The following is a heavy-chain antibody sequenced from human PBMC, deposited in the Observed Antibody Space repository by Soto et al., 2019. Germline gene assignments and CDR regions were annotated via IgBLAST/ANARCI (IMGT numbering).Heavy chain of an antibody. D-gene: IGHD3-10*01. J-gene: IGHJ2*01. Sequence: QVQLVQSGAEVKKPGASVKVSCKVSGYTLTELSMHWVRQAPGKGLEWMGGFDPEDGETIYAQKFQGRVTMTEDTYTDTAYMELSSLRSEDTAVYYCATYPGFGVIYPSYWYFDLWGRGTLVTVSS. CDR1: GYTLTELS. V-gene: IGHV1-24*01. CDR3: ATYPGFGVIYPSYWYFDL. CDR2: FDPEDGET.